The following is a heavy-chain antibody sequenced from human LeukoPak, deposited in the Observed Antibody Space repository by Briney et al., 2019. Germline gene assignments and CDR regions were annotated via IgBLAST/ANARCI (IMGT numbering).Heavy chain of an antibody. Sequence: ASVKVSCKASGYTFTGYYMHWVRQAPGQGLEWMGWINPNSGGTNYAQKFQGRVTLTRDTSISTAYMELSRLRSDDTAVYYCAVATPYYYYYYMDVWGKGTTVTISS. D-gene: IGHD5-12*01. CDR3: AVATPYYYYYYMDV. CDR2: INPNSGGT. J-gene: IGHJ6*03. V-gene: IGHV1-2*02. CDR1: GYTFTGYY.